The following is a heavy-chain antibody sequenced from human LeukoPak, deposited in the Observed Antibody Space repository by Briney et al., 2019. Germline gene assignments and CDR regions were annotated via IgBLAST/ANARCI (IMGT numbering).Heavy chain of an antibody. V-gene: IGHV3-15*01. J-gene: IGHJ4*02. CDR3: TTDHNGYVGFGSFDY. Sequence: GGSLRLSCAASGFTFSNAWMSWVRQAPGKGLEWVGRIKSKTDGGTTDYAAPVKGRFTISRDDSKNTLYLQMNSLKTEDTAVYYCTTDHNGYVGFGSFDYWGQGTLVTVSS. D-gene: IGHD5-18*01. CDR1: GFTFSNAW. CDR2: IKSKTDGGTT.